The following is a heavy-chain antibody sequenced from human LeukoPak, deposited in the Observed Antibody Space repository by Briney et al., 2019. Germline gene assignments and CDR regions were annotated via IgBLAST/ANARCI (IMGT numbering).Heavy chain of an antibody. CDR1: GFTFSSYW. D-gene: IGHD3-22*01. Sequence: GGSLRLSCAASGFTFSSYWMHWVRQAPGKGLVWVSRINSDGSSTSYADSVKGRFTISRDNAKNTLYLQMNSLRAEDTAVYYSARPYYYDSSGYFDYWGQGTLVTVSS. J-gene: IGHJ4*02. V-gene: IGHV3-74*01. CDR3: ARPYYYDSSGYFDY. CDR2: INSDGSST.